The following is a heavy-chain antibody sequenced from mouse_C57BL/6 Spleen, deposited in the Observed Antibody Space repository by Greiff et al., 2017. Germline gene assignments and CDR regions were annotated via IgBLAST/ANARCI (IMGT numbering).Heavy chain of an antibody. Sequence: VQLQQPGAELVRPGSSVKLSCKASGYTFTSYWMHWVKQRPIQGLEWIGNIDPSDSATHYNQKFKDKATLTVDKSSSTAYMQLSSLTSEDSAVYYCAREGYYGSSYAMDDWGQGTSVTVSS. J-gene: IGHJ4*01. D-gene: IGHD1-1*01. CDR3: AREGYYGSSYAMDD. CDR1: GYTFTSYW. CDR2: IDPSDSAT. V-gene: IGHV1-52*01.